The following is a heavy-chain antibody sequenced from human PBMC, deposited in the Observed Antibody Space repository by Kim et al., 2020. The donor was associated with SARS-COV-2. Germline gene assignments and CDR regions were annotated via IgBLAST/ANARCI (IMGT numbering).Heavy chain of an antibody. Sequence: ASVKVSCKASGYTFTTYAISWVRQAPGQGLEWMGWISTYNGNTNYAQKLQGRVIMTTDTSTSTTYMELRSLTSDDTAVYSCARDGSEAGQQLNYWGKGTLVTVST. CDR1: GYTFTTYA. V-gene: IGHV1-18*04. CDR2: ISTYNGNT. CDR3: ARDGSEAGQQLNY. J-gene: IGHJ4*02. D-gene: IGHD6-13*01.